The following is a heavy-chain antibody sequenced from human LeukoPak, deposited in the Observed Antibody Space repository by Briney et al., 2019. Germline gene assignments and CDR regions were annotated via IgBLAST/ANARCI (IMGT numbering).Heavy chain of an antibody. Sequence: PGGSLRLSCAASGFTFSNSAIHWVRQGPGKGLEWVAVILYDGRNKYYGDSVEGRLTISRDNSKNTVYLEMNSLRAEDTAVYYCAKDLMKTGYCSGASCYGRTDWGQGTLVTVSS. CDR1: GFTFSNSA. CDR2: ILYDGRNK. J-gene: IGHJ4*02. D-gene: IGHD2-15*01. CDR3: AKDLMKTGYCSGASCYGRTD. V-gene: IGHV3-30*18.